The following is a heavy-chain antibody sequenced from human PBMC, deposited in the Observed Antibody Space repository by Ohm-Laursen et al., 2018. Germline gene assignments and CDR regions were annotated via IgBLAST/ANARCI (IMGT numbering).Heavy chain of an antibody. CDR1: GFTVSDYW. Sequence: SLRLSCAVSGFTVSDYWMNWVRQAPGKGLEWVANIKEDGSEKYYLDSVKGRFTIAKDNAKNSLHLQMNSLGAEDTAVYYCARSLAASDNAYWGQGTLVTVSS. D-gene: IGHD6-6*01. CDR3: ARSLAASDNAY. CDR2: IKEDGSEK. J-gene: IGHJ4*01. V-gene: IGHV3-7*01.